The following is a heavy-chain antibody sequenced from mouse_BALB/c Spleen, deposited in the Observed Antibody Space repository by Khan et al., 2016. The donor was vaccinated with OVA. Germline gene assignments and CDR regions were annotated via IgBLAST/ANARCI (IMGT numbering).Heavy chain of an antibody. D-gene: IGHD2-10*01. Sequence: QMQLEESGPGPVAPSQSLSITCTISGFSLTNYGVHWVRQPPGKGLEWLVVIWSDGSTTYNSALKSRLTITKDNSKSQVFLKMTSLQTDDTAIYFCARQPYYHYNVMDYWGQGTSVTVSS. J-gene: IGHJ4*01. CDR2: IWSDGST. CDR3: ARQPYYHYNVMDY. V-gene: IGHV2-6-1*01. CDR1: GFSLTNYG.